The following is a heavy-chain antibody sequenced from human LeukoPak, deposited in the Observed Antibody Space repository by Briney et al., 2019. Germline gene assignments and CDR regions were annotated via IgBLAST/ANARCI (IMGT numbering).Heavy chain of an antibody. J-gene: IGHJ6*03. D-gene: IGHD2-21*01. Sequence: ASVKVSCKVSGFTLSELSMHWVRQAPGKGLEWVGGFDPKDGETVYGERFRGRVILTDDRSSNTAYMDLSSLGADDTAVYYCATGVYCATTTCPGHGNYYYFMDVWGEGTTVTV. CDR1: GFTLSELS. CDR2: FDPKDGET. V-gene: IGHV1-24*01. CDR3: ATGVYCATTTCPGHGNYYYFMDV.